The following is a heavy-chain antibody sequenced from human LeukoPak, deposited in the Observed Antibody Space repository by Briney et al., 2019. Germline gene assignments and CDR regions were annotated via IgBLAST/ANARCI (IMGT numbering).Heavy chain of an antibody. CDR2: INPSGGST. J-gene: IGHJ4*02. D-gene: IGHD2-2*01. CDR1: GYTFTSYY. CDR3: ARVRRSGRYCSSTSCYGLGY. V-gene: IGHV1-46*01. Sequence: GASVKVSCKASGYTFTSYYMHWVRQAPGQGLEWMGIINPSGGSTSYAQKFQGRVTMTRDTPTSTVYMELSSLRSEDTAVYYCARVRRSGRYCSSTSCYGLGYWGQGTLVTVSS.